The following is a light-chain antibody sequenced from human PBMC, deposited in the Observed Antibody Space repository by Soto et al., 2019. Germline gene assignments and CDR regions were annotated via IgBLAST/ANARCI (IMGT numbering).Light chain of an antibody. V-gene: IGLV1-44*01. Sequence: VLTQPPSASGTPGQKVTISCSGSSSNIGSNTVNWYQQLPGTAPKVLIYSNNQRPSGVPDRFSGSKSGTSASLAISGLQSEDEADFYCAAWDDSLNGPVFGGGTKLTVL. CDR2: SNN. J-gene: IGLJ2*01. CDR3: AAWDDSLNGPV. CDR1: SSNIGSNT.